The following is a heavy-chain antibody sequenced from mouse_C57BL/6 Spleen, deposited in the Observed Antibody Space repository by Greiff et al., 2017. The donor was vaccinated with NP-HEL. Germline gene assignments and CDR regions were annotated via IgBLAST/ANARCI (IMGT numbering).Heavy chain of an antibody. Sequence: VQLQQSGAELAKPGASVKLSCMASGYTFTSYWMHWVKQWPGQGLEWIGYINPSSGYTKYTQKFKDKATLTADKSSSTAYMQLSSLTYEDSAVYYCAREGNSSGYTHWGEGTLVTGSA. CDR3: AREGNSSGYTH. D-gene: IGHD3-2*02. V-gene: IGHV1-7*01. J-gene: IGHJ3*01. CDR1: GYTFTSYW. CDR2: INPSSGYT.